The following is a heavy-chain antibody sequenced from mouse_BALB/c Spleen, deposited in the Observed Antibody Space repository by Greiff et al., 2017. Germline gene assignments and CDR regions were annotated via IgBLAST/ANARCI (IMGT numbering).Heavy chain of an antibody. J-gene: IGHJ2*01. CDR2: IRNKANGYTT. Sequence: EVKLVESGGGLVQPGGSLRLSCATSGFTFTDYYMSWVRQPPGKALEWLGFIRNKANGYTTEYSASVKGRFTISRDNSQSILYLQMNTLRAEDSATYYCARDKAGYHYFDYWGQGTTLTVSS. V-gene: IGHV7-3*02. CDR1: GFTFTDYY. D-gene: IGHD2-2*01. CDR3: ARDKAGYHYFDY.